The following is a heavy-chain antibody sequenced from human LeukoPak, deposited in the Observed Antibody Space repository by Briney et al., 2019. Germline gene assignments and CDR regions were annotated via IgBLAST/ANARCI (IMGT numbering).Heavy chain of an antibody. Sequence: SVKVSCKASGGTFSSYAISWVRQAPGQGLEWMGGITPIFGTANYAQKFQGRVTITTDESTSTAYMELSSLRSEDTAVYYCAGVMGLAILGWFDPWGQGTLVTVSS. CDR1: GGTFSSYA. CDR2: ITPIFGTA. V-gene: IGHV1-69*05. CDR3: AGVMGLAILGWFDP. J-gene: IGHJ5*02. D-gene: IGHD6-13*01.